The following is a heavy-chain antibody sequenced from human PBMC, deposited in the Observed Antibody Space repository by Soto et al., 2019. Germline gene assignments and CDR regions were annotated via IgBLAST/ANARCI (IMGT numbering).Heavy chain of an antibody. CDR2: ISPYNGDT. J-gene: IGHJ4*02. D-gene: IGHD3-16*01. CDR1: CYTFITYC. V-gene: IGHV1-18*04. Sequence: GASVKVSCKASCYTFITYCISWVRQATEQGLESMGCISPYNGDTNYAQKFQGRVTMTTDTSTSTAYMELRSLRSDDTAVDYCAITRSYAMDHLYDYWGQG. CDR3: AITRSYAMDHLYDY.